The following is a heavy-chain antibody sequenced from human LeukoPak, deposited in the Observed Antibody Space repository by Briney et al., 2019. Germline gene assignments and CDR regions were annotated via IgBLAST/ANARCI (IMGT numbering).Heavy chain of an antibody. CDR1: GLTFSSYW. Sequence: GGSLRLSCAAPGLTFSSYWMSWVRQAPGKGLEWVADMKQDGSEKYYVDSVKGRFTISRDNAKNSLYLQMNSLRAEDTAVYYCARDGAYSSWGQGTLVTVSS. V-gene: IGHV3-7*01. J-gene: IGHJ1*01. CDR2: MKQDGSEK. CDR3: ARDGAYSS. D-gene: IGHD2-21*01.